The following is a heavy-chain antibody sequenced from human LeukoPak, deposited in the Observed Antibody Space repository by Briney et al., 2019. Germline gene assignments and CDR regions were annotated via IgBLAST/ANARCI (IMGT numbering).Heavy chain of an antibody. J-gene: IGHJ4*02. D-gene: IGHD3-22*01. CDR2: LSGSGGSP. V-gene: IGHV3-23*01. CDR1: RFPFRIYA. CDR3: ATSRGYYYDSSGYYYFDY. Sequence: GGCLRLSCAASRFPFRIYAMRGVSQAPGKGLVGVSALSGSGGSPSYADSVKGRFTISRDNSKNTLYLQMNRLRAEDTAVYYCATSRGYYYDSSGYYYFDYWGQGTLVTVSS.